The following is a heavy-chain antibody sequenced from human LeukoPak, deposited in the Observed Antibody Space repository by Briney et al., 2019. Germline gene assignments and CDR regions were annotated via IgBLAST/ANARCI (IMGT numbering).Heavy chain of an antibody. Sequence: ASVKVSCKVSGYSLIELPMHWVRQAPGKGLEWMGGFDPEDGETIYEQKFQGRATMTEETSTATAYMELSSLRSEDTVLYCGSTGRLHSMVRGVLRSLEGFDPWGQGTLVIISS. V-gene: IGHV1-24*01. CDR2: FDPEDGET. CDR3: STGRLHSMVRGVLRSLEGFDP. D-gene: IGHD3-10*01. J-gene: IGHJ5*02. CDR1: GYSLIELP.